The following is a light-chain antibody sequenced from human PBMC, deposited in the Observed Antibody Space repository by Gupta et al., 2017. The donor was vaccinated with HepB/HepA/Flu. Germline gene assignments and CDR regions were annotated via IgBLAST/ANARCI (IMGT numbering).Light chain of an antibody. CDR3: QQSYSTPST. Sequence: DIQMTQSPSSLSASVGDRVTITYRASQSISTYLNWYQQRPGKAPNLLIYVASSLQSGVPSRFSGSGSGTDFTLTISSLQPEDFATYYCQQSYSTPSTFGQGTKVEIK. V-gene: IGKV1-39*01. J-gene: IGKJ1*01. CDR2: VAS. CDR1: QSISTY.